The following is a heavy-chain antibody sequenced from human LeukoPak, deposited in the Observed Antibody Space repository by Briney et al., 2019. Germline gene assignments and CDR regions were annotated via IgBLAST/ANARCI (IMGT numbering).Heavy chain of an antibody. CDR2: ISAYNGNT. J-gene: IGHJ5*02. Sequence: ASVKVSCKASGYTFTSYGISWVRQAPGQGLERMRWISAYNGNTNYAQKLQGRVTMTTDTSTSTAYMELRSLRSDDTAVYYCAREYQLLWSDWFDPWGQGTLVTVSP. CDR3: AREYQLLWSDWFDP. D-gene: IGHD2-2*01. CDR1: GYTFTSYG. V-gene: IGHV1-18*01.